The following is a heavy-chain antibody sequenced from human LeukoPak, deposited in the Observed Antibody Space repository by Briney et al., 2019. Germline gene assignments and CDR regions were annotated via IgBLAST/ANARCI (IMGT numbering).Heavy chain of an antibody. V-gene: IGHV4-38-2*02. CDR1: GDSITSAYS. CDR3: AREGHTGGLDY. CDR2: LYHSGST. Sequence: SETLSLTCAVSGDSITSAYSWGWFRQPPGKGLEWIGTLYHSGSTYYNPSLKNRVTISVDTSKNRFSLNLSSVTAADTAVYYCAREGHTGGLDYWGQGTLVTVSS. D-gene: IGHD5-18*01. J-gene: IGHJ4*02.